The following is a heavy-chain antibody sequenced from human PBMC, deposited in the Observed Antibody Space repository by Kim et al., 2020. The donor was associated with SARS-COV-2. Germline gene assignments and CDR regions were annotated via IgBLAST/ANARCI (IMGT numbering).Heavy chain of an antibody. Sequence: NPSLKSRVTISVDTSKNQFSLKLSSVTAADTAVYYCARGYDSSAFDFFDYWGQGTLVTVSS. J-gene: IGHJ4*02. V-gene: IGHV4-59*09. D-gene: IGHD3-22*01. CDR3: ARGYDSSAFDFFDY.